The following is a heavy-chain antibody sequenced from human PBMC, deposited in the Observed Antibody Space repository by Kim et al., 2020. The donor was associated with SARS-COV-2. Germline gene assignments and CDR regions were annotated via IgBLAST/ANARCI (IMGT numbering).Heavy chain of an antibody. J-gene: IGHJ4*02. CDR3: ARDRRAGGYSYGYFAY. V-gene: IGHV3-11*01. Sequence: GGSLRLSCAASGFTFSDYYMSWIRQAPGKGLEWVSYISSSGSTIYYADSVKGRFTISRDNAKNSLYLQMNSLRAEDTAVYYCARDRRAGGYSYGYFAYWGQGTLVTVSS. CDR1: GFTFSDYY. CDR2: ISSSGSTI. D-gene: IGHD5-18*01.